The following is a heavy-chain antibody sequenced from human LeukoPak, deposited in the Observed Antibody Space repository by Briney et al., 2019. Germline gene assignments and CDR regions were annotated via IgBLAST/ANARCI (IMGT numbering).Heavy chain of an antibody. CDR3: ARVRGYSFGLVS. V-gene: IGHV3-74*01. Sequence: PGGSLRLSCAASGFTFSTYWMHWVRQAPGKGLGWVSRIHDDGKSTTYADSVKGRFTISRDNAKNTLYLQMNSLRAEDTAVYYYARVRGYSFGLVSWGQGTLVTVSS. J-gene: IGHJ5*02. CDR2: IHDDGKST. CDR1: GFTFSTYW. D-gene: IGHD5-18*01.